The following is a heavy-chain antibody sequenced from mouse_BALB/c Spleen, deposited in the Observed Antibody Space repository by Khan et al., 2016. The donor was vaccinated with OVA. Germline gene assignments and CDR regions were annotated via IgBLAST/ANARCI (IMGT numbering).Heavy chain of an antibody. CDR3: VRDGAYHRNDDWFAY. J-gene: IGHJ3*01. CDR2: INPSNGYT. Sequence: QIQLVQSGAELARPGASVKMSCKASGYTFTSYTIHWIKKRPGQGLEWIGYINPSNGYTNYNQKFKDKATFTTDNSSTTAYLQLSSLTSDASAAYNGVRDGAYHRNDDWFAYWGQGTLVTVSA. CDR1: GYTFTSYT. V-gene: IGHV1-4*01. D-gene: IGHD2-14*01.